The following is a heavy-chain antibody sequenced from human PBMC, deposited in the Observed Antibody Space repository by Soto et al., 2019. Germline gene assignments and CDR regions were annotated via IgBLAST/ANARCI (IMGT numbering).Heavy chain of an antibody. V-gene: IGHV3-9*01. CDR1: GFIFDDYV. D-gene: IGHD1-7*01. Sequence: EVQLVESGGGLVQPGRYLRLSCAASGFIFDDYVMHWVRQAPGKGLEWVSGISWNSGSIGYADTVKGRFTISRDNVKNSPYLPMNSLKAEDTALYYCPKANYWPYYLDYWGQGTLVTVSA. J-gene: IGHJ4*02. CDR2: ISWNSGSI. CDR3: PKANYWPYYLDY.